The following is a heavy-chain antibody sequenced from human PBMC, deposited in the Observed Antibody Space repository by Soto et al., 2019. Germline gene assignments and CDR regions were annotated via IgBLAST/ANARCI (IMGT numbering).Heavy chain of an antibody. CDR3: ASLPYALAY. Sequence: PSETLSLTCTVSGGSIRNNSYYWGWIRQPPGKGLEWIGSIYYSGSTYYNPSLKSRVTISVDTSKNQFSLKLSSVTAADTAVYYCASLPYALAYWGQGTLVTVSS. J-gene: IGHJ4*02. CDR2: IYYSGST. D-gene: IGHD2-2*01. CDR1: GGSIRNNSYY. V-gene: IGHV4-39*01.